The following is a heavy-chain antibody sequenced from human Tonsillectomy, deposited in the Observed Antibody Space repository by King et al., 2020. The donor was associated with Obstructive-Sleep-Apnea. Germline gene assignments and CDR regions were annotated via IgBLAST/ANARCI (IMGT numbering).Heavy chain of an antibody. CDR2: INSDGSTT. J-gene: IGHJ6*04. V-gene: IGHV3-74*01. D-gene: IGHD2-2*01. CDR1: GFTFSSYW. Sequence: VQLVESGGGLVQPGGSLRLSCAASGFTFSSYWMHWVRQAPGKGLVWVSRINSDGSTTTYADSVKGRFTISRDNAKNTLHLQMSSLRAEDTAVYFCARDRDCRSTSCFFGMDVWGTGTTVTVSS. CDR3: ARDRDCRSTSCFFGMDV.